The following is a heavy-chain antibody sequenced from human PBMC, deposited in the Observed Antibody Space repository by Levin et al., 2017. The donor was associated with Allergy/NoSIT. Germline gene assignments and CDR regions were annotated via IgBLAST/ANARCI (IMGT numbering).Heavy chain of an antibody. J-gene: IGHJ4*02. D-gene: IGHD1-26*01. V-gene: IGHV4-31*03. CDR3: AREDGATFDC. CDR1: GGSISGGGYH. Sequence: SETLSLTCTVSGGSISGGGYHWTWIRQHPEKGLEWIGYIYYSGSTFYNPSLKSRLMISVDTSKNQFSLNVSSVTAADTAVYYCAREDGATFDCWGQGALVTVAS. CDR2: IYYSGST.